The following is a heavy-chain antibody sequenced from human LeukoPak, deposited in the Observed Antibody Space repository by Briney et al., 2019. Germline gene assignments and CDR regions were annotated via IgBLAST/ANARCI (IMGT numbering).Heavy chain of an antibody. Sequence: GGSLRLSCAASGFTFSSYGMHWVRQAPGKGLEWVANIKQDGSEKYYVDSVKGRFTISRDDAKSSLYLQMNSLRVEDTAVYYCTRQRDFATYWGQGTLVTVSS. V-gene: IGHV3-7*01. J-gene: IGHJ4*02. CDR2: IKQDGSEK. CDR3: TRQRDFATY. D-gene: IGHD6-25*01. CDR1: GFTFSSYG.